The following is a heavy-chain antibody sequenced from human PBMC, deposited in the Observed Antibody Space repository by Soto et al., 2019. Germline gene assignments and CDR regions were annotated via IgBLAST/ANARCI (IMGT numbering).Heavy chain of an antibody. J-gene: IGHJ4*02. D-gene: IGHD2-15*01. V-gene: IGHV3-48*01. CDR2: ISSSSTTI. Sequence: EVQLVESGGGLVQPGGSLRLSCAASGFTFSSYNMNWVRQAPGKGLEWVSYISSSSTTIHYGDSVKGRFTISRDNAKNSLYLQMNSLRAADTAVYYCARGVGYCSGGSCYLDSWGQGTLVTVSS. CDR3: ARGVGYCSGGSCYLDS. CDR1: GFTFSSYN.